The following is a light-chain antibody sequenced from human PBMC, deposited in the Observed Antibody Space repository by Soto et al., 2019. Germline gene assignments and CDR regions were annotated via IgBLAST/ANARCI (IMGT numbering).Light chain of an antibody. CDR2: GAS. V-gene: IGKV3-15*01. Sequence: EVVMSQSPATLYESPGERATLSCRASETVATNLAWYQQKPGQAPRLLIYGASTRATGLPARFSGSGSGTEFTLTISCLQSEDFAVYKCQHYISWPLTFGGGTKVDTK. CDR1: ETVATN. J-gene: IGKJ4*01. CDR3: QHYISWPLT.